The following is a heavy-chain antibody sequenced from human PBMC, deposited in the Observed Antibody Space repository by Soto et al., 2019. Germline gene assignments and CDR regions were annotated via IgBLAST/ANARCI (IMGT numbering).Heavy chain of an antibody. V-gene: IGHV3-7*04. Sequence: GGSLRLSCAASGFTLSSYWMSWVRQAPGKGLEWVANIKQDGSEKYYVDSVKGRFTISRDNAKNSLYLQMNSLRAEDTAVYYCVRVAYDALDIWGQGTMVTV. J-gene: IGHJ3*02. CDR2: IKQDGSEK. CDR1: GFTLSSYW. CDR3: VRVAYDALDI. D-gene: IGHD3-16*01.